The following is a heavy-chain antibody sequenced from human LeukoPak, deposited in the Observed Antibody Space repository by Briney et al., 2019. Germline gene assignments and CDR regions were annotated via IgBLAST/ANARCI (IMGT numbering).Heavy chain of an antibody. Sequence: NPSETLSLTCTVSGYSISSGYYWGWIRQPPGKWLEWIGSIYHSGSTYYNPSLKSRVTISVDTSKNQFSLKLSSVTAADTAVYYCARATDTAMVSFDYWGQGTLVTVSS. J-gene: IGHJ4*02. CDR2: IYHSGST. CDR3: ARATDTAMVSFDY. CDR1: GYSISSGYY. D-gene: IGHD5-18*01. V-gene: IGHV4-38-2*02.